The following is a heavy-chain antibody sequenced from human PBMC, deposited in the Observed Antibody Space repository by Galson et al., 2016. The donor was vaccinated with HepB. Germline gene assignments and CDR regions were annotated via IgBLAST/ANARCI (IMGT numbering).Heavy chain of an antibody. CDR2: ISGGRRTI. D-gene: IGHD6-19*01. CDR1: GFTFSSSA. V-gene: IGHV3-48*02. J-gene: IGHJ4*02. CDR3: AKPFLSSGLYYFDY. Sequence: SLRLSCAASGFTFSSSAMHWVRQAPGKGLEWLSHISGGRRTIYYADSVKGRFTVSRDNAKNSLYLQMNSLRDEDTAVYYCAKPFLSSGLYYFDYWGRGTLVTVSS.